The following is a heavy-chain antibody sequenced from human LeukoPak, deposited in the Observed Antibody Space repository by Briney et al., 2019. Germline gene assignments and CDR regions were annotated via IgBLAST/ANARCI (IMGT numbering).Heavy chain of an antibody. CDR1: GFTFSDYY. CDR3: ARSAPPPYYYYGMDV. CDR2: ISSSGSTI. V-gene: IGHV3-11*01. J-gene: IGHJ6*02. Sequence: GGSLRLSCAASGFTFSDYYMSRIRQAPGKGLEWVSYISSSGSTIYYADSVKGRFTISRDNAKNSLYLQMNSLRAEDTAVYYCARSAPPPYYYYGMDVWGQGTTVTVSS.